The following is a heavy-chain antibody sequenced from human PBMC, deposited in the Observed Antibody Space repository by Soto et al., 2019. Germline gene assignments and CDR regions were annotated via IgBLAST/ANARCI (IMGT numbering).Heavy chain of an antibody. CDR2: IYYTGTT. V-gene: IGHV4-39*01. CDR1: GASVSRDSYY. Sequence: SETLSLTCTVSGASVSRDSYYWGWVRQPPGKGLEWIGSIYYTGTTYYTPSLKSRVTISIDPSKNQFSLNLRSVTASDTAVYYCARPESAYARPYSPRFDFWGQGTLVTVSS. J-gene: IGHJ4*02. D-gene: IGHD5-12*01. CDR3: ARPESAYARPYSPRFDF.